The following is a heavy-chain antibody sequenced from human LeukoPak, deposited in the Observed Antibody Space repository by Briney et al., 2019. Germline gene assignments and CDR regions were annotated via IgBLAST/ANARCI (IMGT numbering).Heavy chain of an antibody. CDR3: ARLRGVLSSGYYNYYYYGMDV. Sequence: SETLSLTCTVSGGSISSYYWSWIRQPPGKGLEWIGYIYYSGSTNYNPSLKSRVTISVDTSKNQFSLKLSSVTAADTAVYYCARLRGVLSSGYYNYYYYGMDVWGQGTTVTVSS. J-gene: IGHJ6*02. CDR1: GGSISSYY. V-gene: IGHV4-59*08. D-gene: IGHD3-22*01. CDR2: IYYSGST.